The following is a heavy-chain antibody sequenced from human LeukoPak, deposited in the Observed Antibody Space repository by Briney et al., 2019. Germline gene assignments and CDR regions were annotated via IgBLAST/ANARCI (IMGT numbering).Heavy chain of an antibody. CDR3: TRGPPELYYDILPGDENNAFDI. CDR2: IKSTTDGGTT. CDR1: GFTFTDAW. J-gene: IGHJ3*02. Sequence: GGSLRLSCAASGFTFTDAWMSWVRQAPGKGLEWVGRIKSTTDGGTTDYAAPVKGRFTISRDDSKSIAYLQMNSLKTEDTAVYYCTRGPPELYYDILPGDENNAFDIWGQGTMVTVSS. D-gene: IGHD3-9*01. V-gene: IGHV3-15*01.